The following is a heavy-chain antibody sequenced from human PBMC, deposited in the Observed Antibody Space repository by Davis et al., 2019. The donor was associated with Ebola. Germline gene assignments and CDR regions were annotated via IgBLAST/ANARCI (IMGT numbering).Heavy chain of an antibody. D-gene: IGHD3-3*01. Sequence: SETLSLTCAVSGGSISSSNWWSWVRQPPGKGLEWIGAIYHSGSTNYNPSLKSRVTISVDTSKNQFSLKLSSVTAADTAVYYCARGDFYDFWNNWFDPWGQGTLVTVSS. CDR1: GGSISSSNW. V-gene: IGHV4-4*02. J-gene: IGHJ5*02. CDR3: ARGDFYDFWNNWFDP. CDR2: IYHSGST.